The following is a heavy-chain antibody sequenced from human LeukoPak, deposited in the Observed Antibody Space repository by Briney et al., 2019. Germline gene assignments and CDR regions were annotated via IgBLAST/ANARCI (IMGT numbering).Heavy chain of an antibody. Sequence: SETLSPTCAVYGGSFSGYYWSWIRQPPGKGLEWIGEINHSGSTNYNPSLKSRVTISVDTSKNQFSLKLSSVTAADTAVYYCARPHCTNGVCYGASFDYWGQGTLVTVSS. CDR3: ARPHCTNGVCYGASFDY. J-gene: IGHJ4*02. CDR2: INHSGST. D-gene: IGHD2-8*01. CDR1: GGSFSGYY. V-gene: IGHV4-34*01.